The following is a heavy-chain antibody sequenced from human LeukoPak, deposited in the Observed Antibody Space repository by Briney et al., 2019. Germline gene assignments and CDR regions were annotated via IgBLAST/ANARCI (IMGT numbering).Heavy chain of an antibody. CDR1: GFTFSSYS. Sequence: GGSLRLSCAASGFTFSSYSMNWVRLAPGKGLDWVSSISSSSSYIYYADSVKGRFTISRDNAKNSLYLQMNSLRVEDTAVYYCAGDSSNWNIDYWGQGTPVTVSS. CDR3: AGDSSNWNIDY. V-gene: IGHV3-21*01. CDR2: ISSSSSYI. J-gene: IGHJ4*02. D-gene: IGHD6-13*01.